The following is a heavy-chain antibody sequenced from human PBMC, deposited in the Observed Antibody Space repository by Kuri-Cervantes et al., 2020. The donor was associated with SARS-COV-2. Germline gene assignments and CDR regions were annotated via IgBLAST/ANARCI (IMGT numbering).Heavy chain of an antibody. J-gene: IGHJ4*02. V-gene: IGHV3-9*01. Sequence: GGSLRLSCAASGFTFDDYAMHWVRQAPGKGLEWVSGISWNSGSIGYADSVKGRFTISRDNSKNTLYLQMNSLRAEDTAVYYCARAKQQLPSDYWGQGTLVTVSS. CDR1: GFTFDDYA. CDR3: ARAKQQLPSDY. D-gene: IGHD6-13*01. CDR2: ISWNSGSI.